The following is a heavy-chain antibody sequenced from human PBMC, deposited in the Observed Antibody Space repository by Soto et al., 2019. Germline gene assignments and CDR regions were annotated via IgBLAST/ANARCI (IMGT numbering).Heavy chain of an antibody. J-gene: IGHJ5*02. Sequence: PGGSMTLSCAASGFTFSSFAMNCVRQAQGKGLEWVSGVGGSGSSTNYADSVKGRFTIARDNSKNTLFLQMDNLRAEDTAIYYCARDRGNCYGTSRFDPWGQGTLVTVSS. CDR2: VGGSGSST. V-gene: IGHV3-23*01. CDR1: GFTFSSFA. CDR3: ARDRGNCYGTSRFDP. D-gene: IGHD2-21*01.